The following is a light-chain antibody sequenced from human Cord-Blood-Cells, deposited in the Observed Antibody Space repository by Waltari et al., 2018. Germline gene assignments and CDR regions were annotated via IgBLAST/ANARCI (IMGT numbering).Light chain of an antibody. CDR2: QDS. CDR3: QAWDSSTVV. Sequence: SYELTQPPSVSVSPGQTASITCSGDQLGDQYACWYQQKPGQSPVLVIYQDSKRHSGIPERFSGSNSGNTATLTISGTQATDEADYYCQAWDSSTVVFGGGTKLTVL. J-gene: IGLJ2*01. CDR1: QLGDQY. V-gene: IGLV3-1*01.